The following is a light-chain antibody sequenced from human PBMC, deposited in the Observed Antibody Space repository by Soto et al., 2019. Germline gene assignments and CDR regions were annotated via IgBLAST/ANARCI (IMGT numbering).Light chain of an antibody. CDR1: SSNIRNNY. J-gene: IGLJ1*01. CDR2: DNN. CDR3: GAWDSSLNAYV. Sequence: QSVLTQPPSVSAAPGQKVPISCSGSSSNIRNNYVSWYQQLPGTAPKLLIYDNNKRPSGIPDRFSGSKSGTSATLGITGLQTGDEADYYCGAWDSSLNAYVFGTGTKVTVL. V-gene: IGLV1-51*01.